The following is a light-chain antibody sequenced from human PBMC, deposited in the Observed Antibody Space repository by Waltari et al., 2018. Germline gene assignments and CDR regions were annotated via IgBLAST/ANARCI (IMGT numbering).Light chain of an antibody. J-gene: IGKJ4*01. V-gene: IGKV3-11*01. Sequence: EVVLTQSPATLSLSPGERATLSCRASQSVNDYLAWYQQKPGQAPRLLMYDASNRATGIPARFSGSGPGTDFTLTISSLESEDFAVYYCQQRSNWPLTFGGGTKVEIK. CDR1: QSVNDY. CDR3: QQRSNWPLT. CDR2: DAS.